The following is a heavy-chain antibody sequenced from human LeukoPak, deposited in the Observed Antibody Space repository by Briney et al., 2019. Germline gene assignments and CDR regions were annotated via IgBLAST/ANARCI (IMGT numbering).Heavy chain of an antibody. J-gene: IGHJ4*02. CDR3: AKEQRGIVVVPAAIDFDY. CDR2: ISGSGGST. D-gene: IGHD2-2*01. V-gene: IGHV3-23*01. CDR1: GFTFSSYA. Sequence: PGGSLRLSCAASGFTFSSYAMSWVRQAPGKGLEWVSAISGSGGSTYYADSVKGRFTISRDNSTNTLYLQMNSLRAEDTAVYYCAKEQRGIVVVPAAIDFDYWGQGTLVTVSS.